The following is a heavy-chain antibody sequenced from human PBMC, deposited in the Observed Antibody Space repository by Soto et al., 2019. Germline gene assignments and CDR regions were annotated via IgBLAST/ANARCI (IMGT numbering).Heavy chain of an antibody. V-gene: IGHV1-58*01. D-gene: IGHD3-10*01. CDR3: AASRWFGELLSPGDY. J-gene: IGHJ4*02. CDR2: IVVGSGNT. CDR1: RVTFTSSS. Sequence: GTSAKPSSKACRVTFTSSSLQWARHSNRQRLEWIGWIVVGSGNTNYAQKFQERVTITRDMSTSTAYMELSSLRSEDTAVYYCAASRWFGELLSPGDYWGQRTLVTVSS.